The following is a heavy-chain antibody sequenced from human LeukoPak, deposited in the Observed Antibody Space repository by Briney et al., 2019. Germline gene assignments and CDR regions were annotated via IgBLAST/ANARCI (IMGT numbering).Heavy chain of an antibody. D-gene: IGHD1-1*01. Sequence: GGSLRPSCEASGFTFSSYGMHWVRQAPGKGLEWVAVIWYDGSNKYYADSVKGRFTISRDNSKNTLYLQMNSLRAEDTAVYYCARDYNGFDYWGQGTLVTVSS. CDR3: ARDYNGFDY. V-gene: IGHV3-33*01. CDR1: GFTFSSYG. J-gene: IGHJ4*02. CDR2: IWYDGSNK.